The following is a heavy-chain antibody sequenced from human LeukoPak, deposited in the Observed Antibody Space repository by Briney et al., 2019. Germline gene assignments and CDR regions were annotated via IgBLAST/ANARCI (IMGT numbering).Heavy chain of an antibody. V-gene: IGHV3-23*01. J-gene: IGHJ4*02. CDR2: ISGSGGST. CDR1: GFTFSSYA. CDR3: AKDSIIAAAGIFDY. Sequence: GGSLRLSCAASGFTFSSYAMSWVRQAPGKGLEWVSAISGSGGSTYYADSVKGRFTISRDNSKNTLYLQMDSPRAEDTAVYYCAKDSIIAAAGIFDYWGQGTLVTVSS. D-gene: IGHD6-13*01.